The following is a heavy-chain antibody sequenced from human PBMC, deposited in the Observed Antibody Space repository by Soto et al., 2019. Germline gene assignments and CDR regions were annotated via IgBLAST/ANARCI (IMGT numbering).Heavy chain of an antibody. Sequence: QVQLVESGGGVVQPGRSLRLSCAASGFTFSTNGMHWVRQAPGKGLEWLAVISYDGSNKYYADSVKGRLTISRDNSKNKLYLQMNSLRAEDTAVYYCAKDRVQSGLGEVDYWGQGTLVTVSS. J-gene: IGHJ4*02. CDR1: GFTFSTNG. D-gene: IGHD3-16*01. V-gene: IGHV3-30*18. CDR2: ISYDGSNK. CDR3: AKDRVQSGLGEVDY.